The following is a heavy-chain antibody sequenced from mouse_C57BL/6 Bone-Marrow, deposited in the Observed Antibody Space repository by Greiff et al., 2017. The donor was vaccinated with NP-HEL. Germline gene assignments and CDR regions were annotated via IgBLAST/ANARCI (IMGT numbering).Heavy chain of an antibody. D-gene: IGHD3-1*01. CDR2: IYPGSGNT. V-gene: IGHV1-76*01. J-gene: IGHJ2*01. Sequence: VKLQQSGAELVRPGASVKPSCKASGYTFTDYYINWVKQRPGQGLEWIARIYPGSGNTYYNEKFKGKATLTAEKSSSTAYMQLSSLTSEDSAVYFCARSGSRYVDYWGQGTTLTVSS. CDR1: GYTFTDYY. CDR3: ARSGSRYVDY.